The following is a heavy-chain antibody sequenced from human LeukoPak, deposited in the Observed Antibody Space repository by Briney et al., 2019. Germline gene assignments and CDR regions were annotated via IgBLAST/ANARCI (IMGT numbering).Heavy chain of an antibody. V-gene: IGHV1-69*13. Sequence: SVKVSCKASGYTFTGYYMHWVRQAPGQWLEWMGGIIPIFGTANSAQKFQGRVTITADESTSTAYMELSSLRSEDTAVYYCASSIGVVIIRPYYYYMDVWGKGTTVTVSS. CDR3: ASSIGVVIIRPYYYYMDV. CDR2: IIPIFGTA. J-gene: IGHJ6*03. CDR1: GYTFTGYY. D-gene: IGHD3-3*01.